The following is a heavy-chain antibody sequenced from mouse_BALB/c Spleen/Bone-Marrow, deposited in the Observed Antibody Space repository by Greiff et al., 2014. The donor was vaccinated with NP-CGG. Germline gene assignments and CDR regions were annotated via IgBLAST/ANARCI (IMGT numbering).Heavy chain of an antibody. CDR3: ARHEDLDIRRRLSAMDY. CDR1: GYTFTDYI. V-gene: IGHV1-62-2*01. J-gene: IGHJ4*01. D-gene: IGHD2-12*01. Sequence: VQVVESGAELVKPGTSVNLSCKASGYTFTDYIIHWVKQRSGQGLEWIGWFYPGSGSIKYNEKFKDKATLTADKSSNTVYMELSRLTSEDSAVYFCARHEDLDIRRRLSAMDYWGQGTSVTVSS. CDR2: FYPGSGSI.